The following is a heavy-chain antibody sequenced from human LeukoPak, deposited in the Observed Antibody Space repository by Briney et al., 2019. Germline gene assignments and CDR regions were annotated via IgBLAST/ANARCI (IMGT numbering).Heavy chain of an antibody. D-gene: IGHD3-22*01. CDR1: GFTFSNAW. Sequence: GGSLRLSCAASGFTFSNAWMSWVRPAPGKGLEWVGRVRSKTDGGTTDYTAPVEGRFTISRDDSKNTLYLQLNSLETEDTAVYYCTTGPHFSDSRHYDFDYWGQGTLVTVSS. CDR2: VRSKTDGGTT. J-gene: IGHJ4*02. V-gene: IGHV3-15*01. CDR3: TTGPHFSDSRHYDFDY.